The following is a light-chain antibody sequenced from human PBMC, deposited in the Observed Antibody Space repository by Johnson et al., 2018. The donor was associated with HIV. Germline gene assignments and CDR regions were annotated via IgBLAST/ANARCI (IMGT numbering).Light chain of an antibody. CDR2: DNN. J-gene: IGLJ1*01. V-gene: IGLV1-51*01. Sequence: VLTQPPSVSAAPGQKDTISCSGSSSNIGNNYVSWYQQLPGTAPKLLIYDNNKRPSGIPDRFSGSKSGTSATLGITGLKTGDEADYYCGTWDSSLTAYVFGTWTKVTVL. CDR3: GTWDSSLTAYV. CDR1: SSNIGNNY.